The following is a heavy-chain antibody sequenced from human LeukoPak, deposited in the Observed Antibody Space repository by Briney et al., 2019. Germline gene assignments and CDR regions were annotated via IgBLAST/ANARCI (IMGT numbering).Heavy chain of an antibody. CDR2: ISYDGSNK. D-gene: IGHD3-3*01. V-gene: IGHV3-30-3*01. CDR1: GFTFSSYA. Sequence: GGSLRLSCAASGFTFSSYAMHWVRQAPGKGLEWVAAISYDGSNKYYADSVKGRFTISRDNSKNTLYLQMNSLRAEDTAVYYCAKDRRLRLLEWLPSVGGMDVWGQGTTVTVSS. J-gene: IGHJ6*02. CDR3: AKDRRLRLLEWLPSVGGMDV.